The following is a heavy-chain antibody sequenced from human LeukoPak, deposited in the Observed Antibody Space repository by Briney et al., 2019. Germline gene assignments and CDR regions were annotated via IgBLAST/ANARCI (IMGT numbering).Heavy chain of an antibody. CDR1: GGSISSYY. CDR2: IYYSGST. D-gene: IGHD6-19*01. Sequence: SESLSLTCTVPGGSISSYYWCWIRQPPGKGLEWIRYIYYSGSTNYNPSLKSRVTISVDTSKNQFSLKLSSVTAADTAVYYCARSLYSSGWYGYWGQGTLVTVSS. J-gene: IGHJ4*02. CDR3: ARSLYSSGWYGY. V-gene: IGHV4-59*01.